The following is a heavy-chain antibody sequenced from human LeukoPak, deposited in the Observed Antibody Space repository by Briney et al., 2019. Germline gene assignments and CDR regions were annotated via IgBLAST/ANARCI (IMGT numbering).Heavy chain of an antibody. J-gene: IGHJ5*02. CDR2: INHSGST. CDR3: ANAIAVAGMRNNWFDP. Sequence: KPSETLSLTCAVYGGSFSGYYWSWIRQPPGKGLEWIGEINHSGSTNYNPSLKSRVTISVDTSKNQFSLKPSSVTAADTAVYYCANAIAVAGMRNNWFDPWGQGTLVTVSS. CDR1: GGSFSGYY. V-gene: IGHV4-34*01. D-gene: IGHD6-19*01.